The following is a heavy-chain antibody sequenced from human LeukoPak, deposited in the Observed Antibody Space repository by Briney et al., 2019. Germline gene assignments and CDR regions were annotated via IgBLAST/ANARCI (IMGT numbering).Heavy chain of an antibody. J-gene: IGHJ4*02. Sequence: ASVKVSCKASGYTFTSYDINWVRQATGQGLEWMGWMNPNSGNTGYVQKFQGRVTMTRDTYTNTAYMELSSLRSEDTAVYYCARGSSGRYGRDYWGQGTLVTVSS. CDR1: GYTFTSYD. D-gene: IGHD1-26*01. V-gene: IGHV1-8*01. CDR2: MNPNSGNT. CDR3: ARGSSGRYGRDY.